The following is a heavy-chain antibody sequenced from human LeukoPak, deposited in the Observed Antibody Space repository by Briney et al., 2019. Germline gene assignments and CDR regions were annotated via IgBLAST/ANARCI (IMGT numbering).Heavy chain of an antibody. CDR1: GGSISSGSYY. D-gene: IGHD3-22*01. Sequence: TSETLSLTCTVYGGSISSGSYYWSWIRQPAGKGLEWIGRIYTSGSTNYNPSLKSRVTISVDTSKNQFSLKLSSVTAADTAVYYCARQPRDYYDSSGYYEYWGQGTLVTVSS. J-gene: IGHJ4*02. CDR3: ARQPRDYYDSSGYYEY. V-gene: IGHV4-61*02. CDR2: IYTSGST.